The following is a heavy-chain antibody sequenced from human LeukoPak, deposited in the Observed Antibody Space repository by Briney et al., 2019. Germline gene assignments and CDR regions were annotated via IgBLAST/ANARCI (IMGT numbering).Heavy chain of an antibody. J-gene: IGHJ4*02. CDR3: ARVRFLEWPQEVYFDY. V-gene: IGHV4-30-4*08. D-gene: IGHD3-3*01. CDR1: GFTFSSYA. CDR2: IYYSGST. Sequence: LRLSCAASGFTFSSYAMSWIRQPPGKGLEWIGYIYYSGSTYYNPSLKSRVTISVDTSKSQFSLKLSSVTAADTAVYYCARVRFLEWPQEVYFDYWGQGTLVTVSS.